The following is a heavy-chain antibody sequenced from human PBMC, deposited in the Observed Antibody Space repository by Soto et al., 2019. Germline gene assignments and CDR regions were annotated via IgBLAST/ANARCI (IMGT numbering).Heavy chain of an antibody. J-gene: IGHJ6*02. CDR2: ISTNNGDT. CDR3: AREGVAPYYYYGMDV. V-gene: IGHV1-18*01. Sequence: GASVKVSCKASGYTFTRSGISWVRQAPGQGLEWMGWISTNNGDTNYAQTFQGRVTMTTDTSTSTVHMEVRSLRSDDTAVYYCAREGVAPYYYYGMDVWGQGTPVTVSS. CDR1: GYTFTRSG. D-gene: IGHD5-12*01.